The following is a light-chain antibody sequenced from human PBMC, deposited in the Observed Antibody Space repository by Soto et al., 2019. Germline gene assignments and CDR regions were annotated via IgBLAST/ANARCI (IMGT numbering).Light chain of an antibody. CDR1: QSVSSN. CDR2: GAS. J-gene: IGKJ5*01. V-gene: IGKV3-15*01. CDR3: QQYNSWPIT. Sequence: EIVMTPAPATLSESPGESPTLSCRASQSVSSNLAWYQHKPGQAPRLLISGASTRATGIPARFSGSGSGTEFTLTISSLQSEDFAVYYCQQYNSWPITFGQGTRLDI.